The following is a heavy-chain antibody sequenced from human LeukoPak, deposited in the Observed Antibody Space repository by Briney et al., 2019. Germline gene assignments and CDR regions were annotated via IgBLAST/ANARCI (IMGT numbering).Heavy chain of an antibody. V-gene: IGHV5-51*01. CDR3: ARRRTGTYYFAY. CDR1: GYSFTSYW. Sequence: GESLKISCEGSGYSFTSYWIGWLRQMPGKGLEWMGIIYPADSDTRYSPSFQGQVTISADKSISTAYLQWNSLKASDTAMYYCARRRTGTYYFAYWGQGTLVTVSS. J-gene: IGHJ4*02. CDR2: IYPADSDT. D-gene: IGHD1/OR15-1a*01.